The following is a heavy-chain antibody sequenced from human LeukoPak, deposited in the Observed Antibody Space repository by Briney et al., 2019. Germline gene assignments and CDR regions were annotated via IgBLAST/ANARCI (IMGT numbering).Heavy chain of an antibody. CDR2: IYYSGST. CDR1: GDSVNSGSYY. J-gene: IGHJ4*02. Sequence: SETLSLTCTVSGDSVNSGSYYWNWIRQPPGKGLEWIGYIYYSGSTNYNPSLKSRVTISVDTSKNQFSLKLSSVTAADTAVYYCARAAYSGSYHSDYWGQGTLVTVSS. V-gene: IGHV4-61*01. CDR3: ARAAYSGSYHSDY. D-gene: IGHD1-26*01.